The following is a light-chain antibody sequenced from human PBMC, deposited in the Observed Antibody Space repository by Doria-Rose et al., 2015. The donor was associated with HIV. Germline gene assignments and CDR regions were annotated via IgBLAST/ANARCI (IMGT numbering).Light chain of an antibody. V-gene: IGKV3-20*01. Sequence: TQSPGTLSLSPGERATPSCRASQSFSSTYLAWYQQKPGQAPSLLIYDGSTRATGIPDRFSASGSGTDFTLTTNRLEPEDFALYYCHQYGTSWTFGQGTKVEI. CDR2: DGS. J-gene: IGKJ1*01. CDR1: QSFSSTY. CDR3: HQYGTSWT.